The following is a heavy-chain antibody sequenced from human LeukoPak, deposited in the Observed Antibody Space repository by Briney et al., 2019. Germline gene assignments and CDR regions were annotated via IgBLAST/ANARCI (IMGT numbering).Heavy chain of an antibody. J-gene: IGHJ4*02. CDR3: TSPVTTVTMALRY. V-gene: IGHV3-66*01. D-gene: IGHD4-17*01. CDR2: TYSGGST. Sequence: GGSLRLSCAASGFTVSSNYMSWVRQAPGKGLEWVSVTYSGGSTYYADSVKGRFTISRDNSKNTLYLQMNSLRAEDTAVYYCTSPVTTVTMALRYWGQGTLVTVSS. CDR1: GFTVSSNY.